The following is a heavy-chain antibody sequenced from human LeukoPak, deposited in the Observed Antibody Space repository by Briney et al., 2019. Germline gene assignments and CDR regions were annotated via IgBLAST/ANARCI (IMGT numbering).Heavy chain of an antibody. Sequence: PSETLSLTCTVSGASINTYWWSWIRQPPGKGLEWIGYSHYSGDSNYNPSLKSRLTISVDTSKNEVSLVLTSVTAADTALYYCARQHGGTAAFDIWAQGTMVTVS. CDR3: ARQHGGTAAFDI. J-gene: IGHJ3*02. CDR1: GASINTYW. V-gene: IGHV4-59*08. CDR2: SHYSGDS. D-gene: IGHD1-14*01.